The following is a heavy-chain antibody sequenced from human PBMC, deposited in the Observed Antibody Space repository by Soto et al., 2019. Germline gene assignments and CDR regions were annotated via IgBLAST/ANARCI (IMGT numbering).Heavy chain of an antibody. V-gene: IGHV4-30-2*01. CDR1: GGSISSGGYS. CDR3: ARDQLEGNWFDP. D-gene: IGHD1-1*01. CDR2: VYHSGST. Sequence: QLQLQESGSGLVRPSQTLSLTCAVSGGSISSGGYSWNWIRQPPGKGLEWIGYVYHSGSTLYNPSIKSRVTISVEKSTNQFSLKLTSVTAADTAVYYCARDQLEGNWFDPWGQGTLVTVSS. J-gene: IGHJ5*02.